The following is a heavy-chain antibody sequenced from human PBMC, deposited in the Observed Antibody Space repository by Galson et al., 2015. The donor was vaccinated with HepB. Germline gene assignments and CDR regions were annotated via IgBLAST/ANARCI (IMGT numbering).Heavy chain of an antibody. D-gene: IGHD6-13*01. V-gene: IGHV3-30-3*01. CDR2: ISYDGSNK. Sequence: SLRLSCAASGFTFSSYAMRWVRQAPGKGLEWVAVISYDGSNKYYADSVKGRFTISRDNSKNTLCLQMNSLRAEDTAVYYCARFSSSWYFAIDYFDYWGQGTLVTVSS. CDR1: GFTFSSYA. CDR3: ARFSSSWYFAIDYFDY. J-gene: IGHJ4*02.